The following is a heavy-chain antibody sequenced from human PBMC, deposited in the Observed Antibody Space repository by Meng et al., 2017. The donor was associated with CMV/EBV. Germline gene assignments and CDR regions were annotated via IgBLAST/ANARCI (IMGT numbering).Heavy chain of an antibody. CDR3: ARESGSGSYYIHYGMDV. J-gene: IGHJ6*02. V-gene: IGHV1-46*01. D-gene: IGHD3-10*01. Sequence: ASVKVSCKASGYTFTSYYMHWVRQAAGQGLEWMGIINPSGGSTSYAQKFQGRVTMTRDTSTSTVYMELSSLRSEDTAVYYCARESGSGSYYIHYGMDVWGQGTTVTVSS. CDR2: INPSGGST. CDR1: GYTFTSYY.